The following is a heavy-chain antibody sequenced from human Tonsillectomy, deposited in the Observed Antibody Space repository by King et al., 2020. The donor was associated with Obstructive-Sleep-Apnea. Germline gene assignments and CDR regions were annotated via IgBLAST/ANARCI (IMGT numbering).Heavy chain of an antibody. CDR3: ARAHGSDFWDGNTLDF. Sequence: VQLVESGGGLVRPGGSLRLSCGASGFTFSNFGMNWVRQAPGQGLEWVSYISSTSGTIFYAYSVKGRSTISRDNSKSSLYLHVDGLTAEDTAVYYCARAHGSDFWDGNTLDFWGQGTLVTVSS. CDR2: ISSTSGTI. J-gene: IGHJ4*02. D-gene: IGHD3-3*01. V-gene: IGHV3-48*04. CDR1: GFTFSNFG.